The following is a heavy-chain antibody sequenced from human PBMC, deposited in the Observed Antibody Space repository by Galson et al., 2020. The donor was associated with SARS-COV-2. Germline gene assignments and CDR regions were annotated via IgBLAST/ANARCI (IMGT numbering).Heavy chain of an antibody. J-gene: IGHJ6*02. CDR2: ISYDGSNK. D-gene: IGHD2-2*01. Sequence: GGSLRLSCAASGFTFSSYAMHWVRQAPGKGLEWVAVISYDGSNKYYADSVKGRFTISRDNSKNTLYLQMNSLRAEDTAVYYCARDWDVPAAMYYYYYGMDVWGQGTTVTVSS. CDR1: GFTFSSYA. V-gene: IGHV3-30*04. CDR3: ARDWDVPAAMYYYYYGMDV.